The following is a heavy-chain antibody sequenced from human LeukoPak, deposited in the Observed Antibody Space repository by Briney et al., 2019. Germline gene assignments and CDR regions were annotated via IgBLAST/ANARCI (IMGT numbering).Heavy chain of an antibody. J-gene: IGHJ4*02. Sequence: SASLSLTCAVYGGSFSGYYWSWIRQPPGKGLEWIGEINHSGSTNYNPSLKSRVTISVDTSKNQFSLKLSSVTAADTAVYYCARRRSGRGIDYWGQGTLVTVSS. CDR2: INHSGST. CDR3: ARRRSGRGIDY. V-gene: IGHV4-34*01. CDR1: GGSFSGYY. D-gene: IGHD2-15*01.